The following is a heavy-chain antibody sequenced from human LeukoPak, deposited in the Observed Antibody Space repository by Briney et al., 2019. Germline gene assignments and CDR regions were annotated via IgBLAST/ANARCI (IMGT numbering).Heavy chain of an antibody. D-gene: IGHD3-10*01. CDR1: GYTLTELS. CDR2: FDPEDGET. CDR3: ATWKWFGELQPFDY. J-gene: IGHJ4*02. V-gene: IGHV1-24*01. Sequence: ASVKVSCKVSGYTLTELSMHWVRQAPGKGLEWMGGFDPEDGETIYAQKFQGRVTMTEDTSTDTAYMELSSLRSEDTAVYYCATWKWFGELQPFDYWGQGTLVTVSS.